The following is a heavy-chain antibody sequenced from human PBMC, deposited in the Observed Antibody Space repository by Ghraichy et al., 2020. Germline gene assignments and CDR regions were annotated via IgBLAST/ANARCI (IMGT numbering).Heavy chain of an antibody. V-gene: IGHV5-51*01. CDR2: IYPDDSDT. D-gene: IGHD5-12*01. CDR1: GYSFSNFW. CDR3: VRRQYRFPNYYFDF. Sequence: GESLNISCHASGYSFSNFWIGWVRQTPGQGLEWMGMIYPDDSDTRYSPSFRGQVTISADKSISTAYLQWSSLRASDTAMYYCVRRQYRFPNYYFDFWGPGTLVTVS. J-gene: IGHJ4*02.